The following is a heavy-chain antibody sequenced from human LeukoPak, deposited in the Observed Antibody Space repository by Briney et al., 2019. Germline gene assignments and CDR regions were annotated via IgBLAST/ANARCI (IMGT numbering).Heavy chain of an antibody. D-gene: IGHD5-12*01. CDR1: GFTFSGSA. CDR2: IRSKANSYAT. J-gene: IGHJ4*02. CDR3: ARDRYRGIVATIPLVPFDY. Sequence: GGSLRLSCAASGFTFSGSAMHWVRQASGKGLEWVGRIRSKANSYATAYAASVKGRFTISRDDSKNTAYLQMNSLKTEDTAVYYCARDRYRGIVATIPLVPFDYWGQGTLVTVSS. V-gene: IGHV3-73*01.